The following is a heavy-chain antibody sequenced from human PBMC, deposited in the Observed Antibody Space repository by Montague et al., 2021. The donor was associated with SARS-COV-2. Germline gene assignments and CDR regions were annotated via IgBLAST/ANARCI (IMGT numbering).Heavy chain of an antibody. J-gene: IGHJ6*02. Sequence: TLSLTCTVSGGSFSSGSYYWSWIRQPAGKGLEWIGRIYTSGSSNYTPSLKSRVTISVYTSKNQFSLKVSSVTAAATAVYYCARERSADYYDGSGYHSYKYGMDVWGQGTTVTVSS. CDR3: ARERSADYYDGSGYHSYKYGMDV. CDR2: IYTSGSS. V-gene: IGHV4-61*02. D-gene: IGHD3-22*01. CDR1: GGSFSSGSYY.